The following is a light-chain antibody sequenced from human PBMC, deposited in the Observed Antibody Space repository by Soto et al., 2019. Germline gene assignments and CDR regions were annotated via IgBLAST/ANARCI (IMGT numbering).Light chain of an antibody. CDR3: QQYGSTPPT. J-gene: IGKJ1*01. CDR1: ESVSNNY. Sequence: EIVLTQSPGTLSLSPGERATLSCRASESVSNNYLAWYQRKPGQAPRLLIYGASYRAPDIPYRFSGSGSGTDFTLTIASLEAEDFAVYICQQYGSTPPTFGLGTKVEI. CDR2: GAS. V-gene: IGKV3-20*01.